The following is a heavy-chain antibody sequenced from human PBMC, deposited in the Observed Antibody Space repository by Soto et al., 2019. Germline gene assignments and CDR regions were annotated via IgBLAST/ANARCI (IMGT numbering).Heavy chain of an antibody. J-gene: IGHJ4*02. V-gene: IGHV3-23*01. CDR2: IGVGGAS. CDR3: GKNYYFDN. CDR1: GFTFSSYA. Sequence: EVQLLGSGGGLVQPGGSLRLSCAASGFTFSSYAMSWVRQAPGRGLEWVSSIGVGGASYYADSVEGRFAISRDNSENTVILQMNSLRAEDTAVYYCGKNYYFDNWGQGTLVTVSS.